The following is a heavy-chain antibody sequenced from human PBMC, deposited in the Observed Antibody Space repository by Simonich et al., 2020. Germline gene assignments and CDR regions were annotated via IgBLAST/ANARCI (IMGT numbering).Heavy chain of an antibody. V-gene: IGHV1-2*02. J-gene: IGHJ5*02. CDR2: INPNSGGT. CDR3: ARLGYSYGNWFDP. D-gene: IGHD5-18*01. CDR1: GYTFTGYY. Sequence: QVQLVQSGAEVKKPGASVKVSCKASGYTFTGYYMHWVRQAQGQVLEWIGWINPNSGGTNYAQKFQGRVTMTRYTSISTAYMELSRLRSDDTAVYYCARLGYSYGNWFDPWGQGTLVTVSS.